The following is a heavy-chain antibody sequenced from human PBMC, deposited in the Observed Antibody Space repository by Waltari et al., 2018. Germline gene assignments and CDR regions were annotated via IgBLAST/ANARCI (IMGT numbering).Heavy chain of an antibody. CDR2: IYYSGST. V-gene: IGHV4-39*07. CDR3: ARDSLTTVTKRPHWYFDL. J-gene: IGHJ2*01. CDR1: GGSISSSSYY. Sequence: QLQLQESGPGLVKPSETLSLPCTVSGGSISSSSYYWGWIRQPQGKGLEWIGSIYYSGSTYYNPSLKSRVTISVDTSKNQFSLKLSSVTAADTAVYYCARDSLTTVTKRPHWYFDLWGRGTLVTVSS. D-gene: IGHD4-17*01.